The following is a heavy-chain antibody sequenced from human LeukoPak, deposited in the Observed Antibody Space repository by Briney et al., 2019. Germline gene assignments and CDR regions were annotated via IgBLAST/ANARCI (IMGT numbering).Heavy chain of an antibody. Sequence: SETLSLTCAVYGGSFSGYYWSWIRQPPGKGLEWIGEINHSGSTNYDPSLKSRVTISVDTSKNQFSLKLSSVTAADTAVYYCARTLRRGADAFDIWGQGTMVTVSS. CDR2: INHSGST. CDR1: GGSFSGYY. J-gene: IGHJ3*02. V-gene: IGHV4-34*01. CDR3: ARTLRRGADAFDI. D-gene: IGHD1-26*01.